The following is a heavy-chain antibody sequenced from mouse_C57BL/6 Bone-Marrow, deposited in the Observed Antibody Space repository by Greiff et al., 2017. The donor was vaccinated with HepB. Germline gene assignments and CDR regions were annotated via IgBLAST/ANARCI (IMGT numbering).Heavy chain of an antibody. CDR1: GFNIKDDY. Sequence: EVKLVESGAELVRPGASVKLSCTASGFNIKDDYMHWVKQRPEQGLEWIGWIDPENGDTEYASKFQGKATITADTSSNTAYLQLSSLTSEDTAVYYCTTTAQALRFAYWGQGTLVTVSA. CDR3: TTTAQALRFAY. D-gene: IGHD3-2*02. CDR2: IDPENGDT. J-gene: IGHJ3*01. V-gene: IGHV14-4*01.